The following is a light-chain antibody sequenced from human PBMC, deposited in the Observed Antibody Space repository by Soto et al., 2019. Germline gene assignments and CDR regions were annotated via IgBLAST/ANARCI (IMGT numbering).Light chain of an antibody. J-gene: IGKJ1*01. CDR2: GAS. Sequence: EIVLTQSPGTLSLSPRDRATLSCRASQSVSNNYLAWYQHRPGQAPRLLIYGASTRAPGIPDRFSGSGSGTDLTLTISRLEPEDFALYYCQQYAASQRTFGQGTQVEV. CDR3: QQYAASQRT. V-gene: IGKV3-20*01. CDR1: QSVSNNY.